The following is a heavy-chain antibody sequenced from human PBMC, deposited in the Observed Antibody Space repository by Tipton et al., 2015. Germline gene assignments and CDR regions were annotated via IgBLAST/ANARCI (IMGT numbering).Heavy chain of an antibody. CDR3: ARTFHDVWGRANWFDP. CDR1: GGSIDSYY. CDR2: IDFRGST. V-gene: IGHV4-59*01. D-gene: IGHD3-3*01. Sequence: TLSLTCTVSGGSIDSYYWSWIRQPPGKRLEWIGYIDFRGSTEYNPSFKSRVAISVDTSKNQFSLTLNSVTAADTAVYYCARTFHDVWGRANWFDPWGQGTLVTVSS. J-gene: IGHJ5*02.